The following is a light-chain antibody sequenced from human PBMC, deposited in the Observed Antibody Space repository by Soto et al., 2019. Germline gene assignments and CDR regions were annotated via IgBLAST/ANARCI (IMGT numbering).Light chain of an antibody. CDR2: EVS. Sequence: QSVLTQPPSASGSPGQSVTISCTGTSSDVGGYNYVSWYQQHPGKAPKLMIYEVSKRPSGVPDRFSGSKSGNTASLTVSGLQAEDGADYYCTSYAGSKNLVFGGGTKLPAL. CDR3: TSYAGSKNLV. CDR1: SSDVGGYNY. J-gene: IGLJ2*01. V-gene: IGLV2-8*01.